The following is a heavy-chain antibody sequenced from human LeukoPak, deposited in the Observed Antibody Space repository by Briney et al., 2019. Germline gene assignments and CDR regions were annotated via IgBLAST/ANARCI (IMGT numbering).Heavy chain of an antibody. J-gene: IGHJ4*02. D-gene: IGHD5-12*01. CDR3: TTDFVSGYDLYFGY. CDR2: IKSKTDGGTT. Sequence: KPGGSLRLSCAASGFTFSNAWMSWVRQAPGKGLEWVGRIKSKTDGGTTDYAAPVKGRFTISRDDSKNTLYLQMNSLKTEDTAVYYCTTDFVSGYDLYFGYWGQGTLVTVSS. V-gene: IGHV3-15*01. CDR1: GFTFSNAW.